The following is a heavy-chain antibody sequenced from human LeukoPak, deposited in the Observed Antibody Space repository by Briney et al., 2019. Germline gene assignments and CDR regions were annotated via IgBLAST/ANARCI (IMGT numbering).Heavy chain of an antibody. V-gene: IGHV1-8*01. Sequence: ASVTVSCKASRYTFTSYDINWVREAAGQGLEWMGWMNPSTGRTGFAQKFRGRLTMTRDTSISTAYMELSSLRSEDTAVYYCARLSQTPDYYSNGGYYYLGYWGQGTPVTVSS. J-gene: IGHJ4*02. CDR3: ARLSQTPDYYSNGGYYYLGY. D-gene: IGHD3-22*01. CDR2: MNPSTGRT. CDR1: RYTFTSYD.